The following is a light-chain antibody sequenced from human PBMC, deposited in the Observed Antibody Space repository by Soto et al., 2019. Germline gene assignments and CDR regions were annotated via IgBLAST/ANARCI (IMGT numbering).Light chain of an antibody. CDR3: MQALQTPFT. CDR2: LGS. CDR1: QSLLHSNGYNY. Sequence: DIVMTQSPLSLPVTPGEPASISCRSSQSLLHSNGYNYLDWYLQKPGQSPQILIYLGSNRASAVPDRFSGSGSGTDFTLKISRVEAEDVGVYYCMQALQTPFTFGPGTKVDIK. J-gene: IGKJ3*01. V-gene: IGKV2-28*01.